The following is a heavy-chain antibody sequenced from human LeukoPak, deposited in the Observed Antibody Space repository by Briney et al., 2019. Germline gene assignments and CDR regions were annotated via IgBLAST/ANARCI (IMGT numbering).Heavy chain of an antibody. Sequence: SETLSLTCAVYGGSFSGYYWSWIRQPPGKGLEWIGEINHSGSTNYNPSLKSRVTISVDTSKNQFSLKLSSVAAAETAVYYCGRAIAAPVFFDYWGQGTLVTVSS. CDR1: GGSFSGYY. V-gene: IGHV4-34*01. CDR2: INHSGST. D-gene: IGHD6-13*01. CDR3: GRAIAAPVFFDY. J-gene: IGHJ4*02.